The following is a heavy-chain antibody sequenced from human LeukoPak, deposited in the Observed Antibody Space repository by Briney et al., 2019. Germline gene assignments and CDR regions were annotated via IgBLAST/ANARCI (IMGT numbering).Heavy chain of an antibody. Sequence: SGGSLRLSCAASGFTFSSYGMHWVRQAPGKGLEWVAVISYDGSNKYYADSVKGRFTISRDNSKNTLYLQMNSLRAEDTAVYYCAKDTGYYDFWSGYFPYGMDVWGQGTTVTVSS. CDR2: ISYDGSNK. D-gene: IGHD3-3*01. CDR1: GFTFSSYG. V-gene: IGHV3-30*18. J-gene: IGHJ6*02. CDR3: AKDTGYYDFWSGYFPYGMDV.